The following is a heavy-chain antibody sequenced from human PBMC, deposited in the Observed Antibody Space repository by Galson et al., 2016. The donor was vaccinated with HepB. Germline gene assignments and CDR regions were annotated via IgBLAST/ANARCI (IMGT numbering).Heavy chain of an antibody. D-gene: IGHD3-3*01. CDR2: IRSRAYGA. CDR3: TSRRVLAWLAEDH. J-gene: IGHJ4*02. Sequence: SLRLSCAASGFTFGDYAMSWFRQAPGKGLEWVGFIRSRAYGAEYAASVKGRFTITRDDSKSIAYLQMNSLKTEDTAGNYCTSRRVLAWLAEDHWGQGTLVTVSS. CDR1: GFTFGDYA. V-gene: IGHV3-49*03.